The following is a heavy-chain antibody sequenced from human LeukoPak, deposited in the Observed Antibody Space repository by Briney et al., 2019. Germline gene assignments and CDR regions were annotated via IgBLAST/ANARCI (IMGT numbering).Heavy chain of an antibody. D-gene: IGHD1-26*01. J-gene: IGHJ5*02. CDR3: AKSGSYYITTWFDP. V-gene: IGHV1-8*01. Sequence: ASVKVSCKASGYTFTSYDINWVRQATGQGLEWTGWMNPNSGNTGYAQKFQGRVTMTRNTSISTAYMELSSLRSEDTAVYYCAKSGSYYITTWFDPWGQGTLVTVSS. CDR1: GYTFTSYD. CDR2: MNPNSGNT.